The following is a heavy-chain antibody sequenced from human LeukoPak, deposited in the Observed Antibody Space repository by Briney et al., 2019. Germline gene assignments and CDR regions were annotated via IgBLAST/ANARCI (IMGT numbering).Heavy chain of an antibody. V-gene: IGHV3-7*01. J-gene: IGHJ3*02. D-gene: IGHD4-17*01. Sequence: GGSLRLSCGASGFTFNTYWMSWVRQAPGKGPEWAANIKRDGSERHYADSVRGRFTISRDNAKNSLYLQMNSLRAEDTAVYYCARPTTVTTISADAFDIWGQGTMVTVSS. CDR1: GFTFNTYW. CDR2: IKRDGSER. CDR3: ARPTTVTTISADAFDI.